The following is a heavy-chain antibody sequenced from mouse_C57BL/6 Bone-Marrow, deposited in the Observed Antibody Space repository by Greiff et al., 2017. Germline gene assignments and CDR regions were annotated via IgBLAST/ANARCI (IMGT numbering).Heavy chain of an antibody. J-gene: IGHJ3*01. CDR2: IYPGSGST. Sequence: QVQLQQPGAELVKPGASVKISCKASGYTFTSYWITWVKQRPGQGLEWIGDIYPGSGSTNYNEKFKSKATLTVDTSSSTAYMQLSSLASEDSAVYYCASNCFAYWGQGTLVTVSA. CDR3: ASNCFAY. V-gene: IGHV1-55*01. CDR1: GYTFTSYW.